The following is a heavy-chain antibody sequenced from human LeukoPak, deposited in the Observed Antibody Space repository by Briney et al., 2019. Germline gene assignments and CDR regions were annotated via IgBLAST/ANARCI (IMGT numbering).Heavy chain of an antibody. V-gene: IGHV1-8*01. CDR1: GYTFTSHD. J-gene: IGHJ4*02. CDR2: MDPKSGKA. Sequence: ASVKVSCKVSGYTFTSHDIIWVRQATGQGLERMGWMDPKSGKAGYEQKFQGRVTMTRDTSITTAYMELSSLRSEDTAVYYCARDSSSPNGGFDYWGQGTLVTVSS. CDR3: ARDSSSPNGGFDY. D-gene: IGHD6-6*01.